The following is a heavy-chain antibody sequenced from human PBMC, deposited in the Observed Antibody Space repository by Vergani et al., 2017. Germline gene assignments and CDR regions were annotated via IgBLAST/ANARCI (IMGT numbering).Heavy chain of an antibody. CDR1: GFTFSSYA. CDR3: AKDRLAVVVVVAATGWFDP. D-gene: IGHD2-15*01. Sequence: VQLVESGGGLVKPGGSLRLSCAASGFTFSSYAMSWVRQAPGKGLEWVSAISGSGGSTYYADSVKGRFTISRDNSKNTLYLQMNSLRAEDTAVYYCAKDRLAVVVVVAATGWFDPWGQGTLVTVSS. CDR2: ISGSGGST. V-gene: IGHV3-23*04. J-gene: IGHJ5*02.